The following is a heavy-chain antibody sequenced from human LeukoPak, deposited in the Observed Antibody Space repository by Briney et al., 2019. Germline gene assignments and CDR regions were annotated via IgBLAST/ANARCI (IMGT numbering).Heavy chain of an antibody. CDR3: ATMTTVTEGLANHDY. CDR2: ISGSGGST. CDR1: GFTFSNYA. J-gene: IGHJ4*02. V-gene: IGHV3-23*01. Sequence: PGGSLRLSCAASGFTFSNYAMSWVRQAPGKGLEWVSSISGSGGSTYYADSVKGRFTISRDNAKNSLYLQMNSLRAEDTAVYYCATMTTVTEGLANHDYWGQGTLVTVSS. D-gene: IGHD4-17*01.